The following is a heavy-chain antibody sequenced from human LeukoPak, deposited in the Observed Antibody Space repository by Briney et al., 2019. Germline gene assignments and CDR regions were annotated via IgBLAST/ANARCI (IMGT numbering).Heavy chain of an antibody. CDR3: ARGALYYMDV. CDR2: IVGGDGGT. CDR1: GFPISTNG. Sequence: GGTLRLSCAASGFPISTNGMSWVRQAPGKGLEWVSGIVGGDGGTYYADSVKGRFIISRDNSKNTLYVQVNSLRAEDTAVYYCARGALYYMDVWGKGTTVTISS. V-gene: IGHV3-23*01. J-gene: IGHJ6*03.